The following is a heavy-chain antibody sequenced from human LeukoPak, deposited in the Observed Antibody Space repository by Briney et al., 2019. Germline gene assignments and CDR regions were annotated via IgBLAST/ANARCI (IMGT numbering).Heavy chain of an antibody. CDR2: ISSSSSYI. D-gene: IGHD2-2*01. V-gene: IGHV3-21*01. CDR1: GFTFSSYS. Sequence: GGSLRLSWAASGFTFSSYSMSWVRQAPGKGLEWVSSISSSSSYIYYADSVKGRFTISRDNAKNSLYLQMNSLRAEDTAVYYCAREGCSSTSCPPWGQGTLVTVSS. J-gene: IGHJ5*02. CDR3: AREGCSSTSCPP.